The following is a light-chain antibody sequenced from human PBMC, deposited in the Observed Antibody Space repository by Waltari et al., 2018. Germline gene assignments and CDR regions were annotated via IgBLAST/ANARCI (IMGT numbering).Light chain of an antibody. V-gene: IGKV3-11*01. CDR1: GSVSRY. CDR3: QHRSDWPLT. J-gene: IGKJ4*01. CDR2: EAS. Sequence: SCRASGSVSRYLAWYQQKPGQAPRLLIYEASNRATGIPARFSGSGSGTDFTLTISSLEPEDFAVYYCQHRSDWPLTFGGGTKVEIK.